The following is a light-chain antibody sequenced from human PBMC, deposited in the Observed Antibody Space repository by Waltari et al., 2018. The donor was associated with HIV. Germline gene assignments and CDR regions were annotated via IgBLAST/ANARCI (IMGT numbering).Light chain of an antibody. CDR2: DDS. CDR3: QMWHSRTDVV. J-gene: IGLJ2*01. V-gene: IGLV3-21*02. Sequence: SYVLPQPPSVSVAPGPTARITCGGNNIGSKSVHWYQQKPGQAALLVVDDDSHRPSGIPDRVSGSNSGNTATLTISRVEAGEEADYYCQMWHSRTDVVFGGGTKMTVL. CDR1: NIGSKS.